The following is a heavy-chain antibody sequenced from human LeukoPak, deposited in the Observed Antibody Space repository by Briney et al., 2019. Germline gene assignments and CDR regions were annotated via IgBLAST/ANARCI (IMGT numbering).Heavy chain of an antibody. CDR2: INPDGSNT. D-gene: IGHD3-10*01. CDR1: GFTFSNYW. V-gene: IGHV3-74*01. J-gene: IGHJ4*02. Sequence: GGSLRLSCAASGFTFSNYWMHWVRQDPGKGLVWVSYINPDGSNTNYADSVKGRFTISRDNAKNALYLQMNSLRAEDTAVYYCAKDLHYGSADYWGQGTPVTVSS. CDR3: AKDLHYGSADY.